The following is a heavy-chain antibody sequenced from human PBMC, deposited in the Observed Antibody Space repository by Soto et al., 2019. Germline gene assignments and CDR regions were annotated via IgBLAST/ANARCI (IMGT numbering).Heavy chain of an antibody. CDR1: GGSISSSSYY. CDR3: ASLYCDYEAADAFDI. V-gene: IGHV4-39*01. J-gene: IGHJ3*02. D-gene: IGHD4-17*01. CDR2: IYYSGST. Sequence: QLQLQESGPGLVKPSETLSLTCTVSGGSISSSSYYWGWIRQPPGKGLEWIGSIYYSGSTYYNPSLKSRVTISVDTSKNQFSLKLSSVTAADTAVYYCASLYCDYEAADAFDIWGQGTMVTVSS.